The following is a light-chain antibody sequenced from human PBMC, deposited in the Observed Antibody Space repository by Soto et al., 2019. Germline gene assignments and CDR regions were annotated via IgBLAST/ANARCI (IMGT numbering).Light chain of an antibody. CDR3: SSYVTGNSLI. V-gene: IGLV2-8*01. J-gene: IGLJ2*01. CDR2: EVT. CDR1: SRDVGGHDY. Sequence: QSVLTQPPSPSGSPGQSVTISCTGTSRDVGGHDYVSWYQQHPGKAPKLMIYEVTKRPSGVPDRFSGSKSGNTASLTVSGLQAEDEADYYCSSYVTGNSLIFGGGTKVTVL.